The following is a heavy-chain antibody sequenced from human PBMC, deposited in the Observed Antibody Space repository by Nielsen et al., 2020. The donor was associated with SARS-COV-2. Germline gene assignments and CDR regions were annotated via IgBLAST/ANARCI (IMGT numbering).Heavy chain of an antibody. D-gene: IGHD2-2*01. Sequence: GESLKISCAASGFTFSSYWMSWVRQAPGKGLEWVANIKQDGSEKYYVDSVKGRFTISRDNAKNSLYLQMSSLRAEDTAVYYCARATYCSTTTCLHSYYYGMDVWGQGTTVTVSS. CDR1: GFTFSSYW. J-gene: IGHJ6*02. CDR2: IKQDGSEK. CDR3: ARATYCSTTTCLHSYYYGMDV. V-gene: IGHV3-7*01.